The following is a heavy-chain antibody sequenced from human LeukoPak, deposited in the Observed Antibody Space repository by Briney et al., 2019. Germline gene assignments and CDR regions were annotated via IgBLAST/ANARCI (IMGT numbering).Heavy chain of an antibody. D-gene: IGHD6-19*01. CDR2: ISSKGDYT. Sequence: GESLRLSCAASGFTFSTYVLHWVGQAPGKGLEYVAAISSKGDYTHYANSVKGRFTISRDNSKNTLYLEMGSLRAEDMAVYYCARPSSSGWYAPFFWGQGPLLTVSS. CDR1: GFTFSTYV. CDR3: ARPSSSGWYAPFF. V-gene: IGHV3-64*01. J-gene: IGHJ4*02.